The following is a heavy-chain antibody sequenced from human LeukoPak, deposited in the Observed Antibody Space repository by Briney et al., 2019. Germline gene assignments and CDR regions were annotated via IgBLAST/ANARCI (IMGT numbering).Heavy chain of an antibody. CDR2: ISAYNGNT. CDR3: ARAFLWGYYYYYYMDV. D-gene: IGHD2-21*01. V-gene: IGHV1-18*01. Sequence: GESLKISCQGSGYSFTSYGISWVRQAPGQGLEWMGWISAYNGNTNYAQKLQGRVTMTTDTSTSTAYMELRSLRSDDTAVYYCARAFLWGYYYYYYMDVWGKGTTVTISS. J-gene: IGHJ6*03. CDR1: GYSFTSYG.